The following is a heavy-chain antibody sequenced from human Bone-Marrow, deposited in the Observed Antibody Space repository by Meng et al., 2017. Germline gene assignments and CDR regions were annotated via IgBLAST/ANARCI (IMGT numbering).Heavy chain of an antibody. CDR2: IGHSGFT. CDR1: GGSISTSGYY. J-gene: IGHJ5*02. CDR3: VRSSAWVRTGFDP. V-gene: IGHV4-39*01. D-gene: IGHD6-19*01. Sequence: QPQLQESGPGLVGPSAALSPTCSVSGGSISTSGYYWGWIRQPPGKGLEWIGSIGHSGFTYYTPSLKSRVTVSIDTSRNQFSLWLTSVTAADTAVYYCVRSSAWVRTGFDPWGQGTLVTVSS.